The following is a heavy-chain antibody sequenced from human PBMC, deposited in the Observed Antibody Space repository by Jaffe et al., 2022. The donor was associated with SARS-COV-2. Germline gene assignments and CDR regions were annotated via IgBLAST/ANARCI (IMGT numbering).Heavy chain of an antibody. CDR2: ISYDGSNK. Sequence: QVQLVESGGGVVQPGRSLRLSCAASGFTFSSYAMHWVRQAPGKGLEWVAVISYDGSNKYYADSVKGRFTISRDNSKNTLYLQMNSLRAEDTAVYYCARDLPDILTGSYYFDYWGQGTLVTVSS. CDR1: GFTFSSYA. D-gene: IGHD3-9*01. CDR3: ARDLPDILTGSYYFDY. J-gene: IGHJ4*02. V-gene: IGHV3-30*04.